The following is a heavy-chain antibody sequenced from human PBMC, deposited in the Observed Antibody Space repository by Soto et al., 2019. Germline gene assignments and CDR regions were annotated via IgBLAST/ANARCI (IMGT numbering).Heavy chain of an antibody. Sequence: ASVKVSCKASGGTFSSYSISWVRQAPGQGLEWMGGIIPIFGTANYAQKFQGRVTITADESTSTAYMELSSLRSEDTAVYYCARVVCTQNDYGGNSEVCAFDIWGQGTMVTVSS. V-gene: IGHV1-69*13. CDR2: IIPIFGTA. D-gene: IGHD4-17*01. CDR3: ARVVCTQNDYGGNSEVCAFDI. J-gene: IGHJ3*02. CDR1: GGTFSSYS.